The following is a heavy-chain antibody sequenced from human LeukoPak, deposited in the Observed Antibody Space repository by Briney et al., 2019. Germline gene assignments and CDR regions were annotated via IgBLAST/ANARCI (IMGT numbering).Heavy chain of an antibody. D-gene: IGHD1-26*01. Sequence: GRSLRLSCAASGFTFSSSWMHWVRQAPGRGLVYVSRISSDGSDIFYADSVKGRFTISRDNSKNMLYLQMNSLRAEDTAVYYCARDKGAATEERSDYWGQGTLVTVSS. V-gene: IGHV3-74*01. CDR1: GFTFSSSW. J-gene: IGHJ4*02. CDR3: ARDKGAATEERSDY. CDR2: ISSDGSDI.